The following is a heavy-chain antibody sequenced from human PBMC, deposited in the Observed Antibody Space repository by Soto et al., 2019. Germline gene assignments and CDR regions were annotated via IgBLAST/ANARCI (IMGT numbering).Heavy chain of an antibody. CDR2: IYYSGST. J-gene: IGHJ4*02. CDR3: ARGYDYDSGGYFFDH. CDR1: GGSVSSNIYY. D-gene: IGHD3-22*01. Sequence: QVQLQESGPGLVKPSQTLSLICTVSGGSVSSNIYYWTWIRQHPGKGPEWIGHIYYSGSTYYNPSFKSRVTISLDTAKNQFSLTLTSVTAADTAVYYCARGYDYDSGGYFFDHWGQGTLVTVSS. V-gene: IGHV4-31*03.